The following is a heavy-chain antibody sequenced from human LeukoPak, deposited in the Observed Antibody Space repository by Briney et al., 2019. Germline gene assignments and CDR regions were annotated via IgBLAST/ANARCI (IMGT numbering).Heavy chain of an antibody. D-gene: IGHD2-2*01. CDR3: ARVRLTARYQLPTEPWFDP. CDR2: IYYSGST. V-gene: IGHV4-39*07. Sequence: PSETLSLTCTVSGGSISSSSYYWGWIRQPPGKGLEWIGSIYYSGSTYYNPSLKSRVTISVDTSKNQFSLKLSSVTAADTAVYYCARVRLTARYQLPTEPWFDPWGQGTLVTVSS. CDR1: GGSISSSSYY. J-gene: IGHJ5*02.